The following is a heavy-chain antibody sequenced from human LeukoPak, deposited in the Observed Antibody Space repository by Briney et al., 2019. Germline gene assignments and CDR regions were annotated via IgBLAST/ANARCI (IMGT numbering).Heavy chain of an antibody. CDR3: ATAGGSSIWSLFDY. D-gene: IGHD3-16*01. J-gene: IGHJ4*02. CDR1: GYTFTGYY. V-gene: IGHV1-46*01. Sequence: ASVKVSCKASGYTFTGYYMHWVRQAPGQGLEWMGIINPTGVTTTYARKFQGRVTMTRDMSTSTVYMELSSLRSEDTAVYYCATAGGSSIWSLFDYWGQGTLVTVSS. CDR2: INPTGVTT.